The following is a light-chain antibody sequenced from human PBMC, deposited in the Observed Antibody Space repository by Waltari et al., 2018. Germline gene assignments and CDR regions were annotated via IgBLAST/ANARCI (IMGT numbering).Light chain of an antibody. J-gene: IGLJ2*01. Sequence: SYVLTQPPSVSVAPGKAARITCGGNSIGSRSVHWYQQKPGQAPVLVIYYDSDRPSGIPARISGSKSGNTSTLTISRVEAGDEAAYYCQLWESGSDRVVFVGGTKLTVL. CDR2: YDS. CDR1: SIGSRS. V-gene: IGLV3-21*01. CDR3: QLWESGSDRVV.